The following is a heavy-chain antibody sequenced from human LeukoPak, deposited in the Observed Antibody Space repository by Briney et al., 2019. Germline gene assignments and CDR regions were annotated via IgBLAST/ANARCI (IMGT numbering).Heavy chain of an antibody. CDR2: ISGSGGST. CDR3: AKGESTSSHFWYYYYYMDV. CDR1: GFTFSSYD. D-gene: IGHD2-2*01. Sequence: GGTLRLSCAASGFTFSSYDMSWVRQAPGKGLEWVSAISGSGGSTYYADSVKGRFTISRDNSKNTLYLQMNSLRAEDTAVYYCAKGESTSSHFWYYYYYMDVWGKGTTVTISS. J-gene: IGHJ6*03. V-gene: IGHV3-23*01.